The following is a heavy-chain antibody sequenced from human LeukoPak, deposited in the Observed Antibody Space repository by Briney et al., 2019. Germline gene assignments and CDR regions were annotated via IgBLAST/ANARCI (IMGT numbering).Heavy chain of an antibody. CDR2: INSDGSST. J-gene: IGHJ6*02. Sequence: PGGSLRLSCAASGFTFSSYWMPWVRQAPGKGLVWVSRINSDGSSTSYADSVKGRFTISRDNAKNTLYLQMNSLRAEDTAVYYCARVSSSSWYGYYYYYYGMDVWGQGTTVTVSS. V-gene: IGHV3-74*01. CDR3: ARVSSSSWYGYYYYYYGMDV. CDR1: GFTFSSYW. D-gene: IGHD6-13*01.